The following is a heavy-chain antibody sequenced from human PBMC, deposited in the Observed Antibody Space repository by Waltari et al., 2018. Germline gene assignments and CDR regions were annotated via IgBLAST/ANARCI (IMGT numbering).Heavy chain of an antibody. Sequence: EVQLVESGGALVQPGGSLRLACAASGFTFNKHWMSWVRQAPGKGLELVASIKEDGSEANYLESVKGRFTISRDNAKNSLFLQMNSLRAEDTAVYYCSDPPSDFWGQGTQVIVSS. CDR2: IKEDGSEA. V-gene: IGHV3-7*03. CDR3: SDPPSDF. CDR1: GFTFNKHW. J-gene: IGHJ4*02. D-gene: IGHD2-21*01.